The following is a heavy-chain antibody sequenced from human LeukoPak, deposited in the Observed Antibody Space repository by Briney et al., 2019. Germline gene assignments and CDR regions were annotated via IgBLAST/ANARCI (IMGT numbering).Heavy chain of an antibody. CDR3: AKDPGEAGIYYYFDY. V-gene: IGHV3-30*18. J-gene: IGHJ4*02. D-gene: IGHD3-10*01. CDR1: GFTFSSYG. Sequence: GGSLRLSCAASGFTFSSYGMHWVRQAPGKGLEWVAVISYDGSNKYYADSVKSRFTISRDNSKNTLYLQMNSLRAEDTAVYYCAKDPGEAGIYYYFDYWGQGTLVTVSS. CDR2: ISYDGSNK.